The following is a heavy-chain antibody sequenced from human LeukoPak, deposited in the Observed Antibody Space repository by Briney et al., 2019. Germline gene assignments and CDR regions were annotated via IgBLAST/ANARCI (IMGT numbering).Heavy chain of an antibody. J-gene: IGHJ6*02. CDR2: SYSGET. D-gene: IGHD3-3*01. CDR1: VFTVSNNI. Sequence: GGSLRLSCADSVFTVSNNIMSWVPQAPGRLEWLSVSYSGETQYADSVKGRFTISRDDSKNTVYLQMNSLRDEDTATYYCVRDQFSWGQGTTVTVSS. V-gene: IGHV3-66*01. CDR3: VRDQFS.